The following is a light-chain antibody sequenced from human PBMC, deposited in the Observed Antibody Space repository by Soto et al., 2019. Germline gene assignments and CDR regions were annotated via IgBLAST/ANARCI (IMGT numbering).Light chain of an antibody. J-gene: IGKJ1*01. CDR2: DTS. CDR1: QSVSSY. CDR3: QQRSKFLWT. Sequence: EIVLTQSPATLSLSPGERATLSCRASQSVSSYLAWYQQKPGQAPRLLMYDTSNRAPGIPARFSGSGSGTDCTLTISSLEPEDFAVYFCQQRSKFLWTFGQGTKVDI. V-gene: IGKV3-11*01.